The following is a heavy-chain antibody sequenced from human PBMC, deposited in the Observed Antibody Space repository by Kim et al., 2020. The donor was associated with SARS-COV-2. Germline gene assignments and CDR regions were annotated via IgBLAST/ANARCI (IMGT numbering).Heavy chain of an antibody. D-gene: IGHD6-6*01. V-gene: IGHV4-59*09. Sequence: NYNPSLKSRVTISVDTSKNQFSLKLSSVTAADTAVYYCARGEVAKYFDYWGQGTLVTVSS. J-gene: IGHJ4*02. CDR3: ARGEVAKYFDY.